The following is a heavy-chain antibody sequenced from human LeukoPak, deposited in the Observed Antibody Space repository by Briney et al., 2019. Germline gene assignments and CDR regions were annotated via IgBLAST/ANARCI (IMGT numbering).Heavy chain of an antibody. Sequence: GASVKVSCKASGGTISSYAISWVRQAPGQGLEWMGGIIPIFGTANYAQKFQGRVTITADESTSTAYMELSSLRSEDTAVYYCARGGITGTTSYFDYWGQGTLVTVSS. CDR2: IIPIFGTA. D-gene: IGHD1-7*01. CDR1: GGTISSYA. V-gene: IGHV1-69*13. J-gene: IGHJ4*02. CDR3: ARGGITGTTSYFDY.